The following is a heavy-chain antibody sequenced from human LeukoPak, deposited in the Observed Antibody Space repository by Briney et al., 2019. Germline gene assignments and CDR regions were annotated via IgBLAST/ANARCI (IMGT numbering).Heavy chain of an antibody. CDR3: ARERVGRVDTAMVIAFDI. D-gene: IGHD5-18*01. CDR1: GGSISSYY. V-gene: IGHV4-59*01. CDR2: IYYSGST. J-gene: IGHJ3*02. Sequence: PSETLSLTCTVSGGSISSYYWSWIRQPPGKGLEWIGYIYYSGSTNYNPSLKSRVTISVDTSKNQFSLKLSSVTAADTAVYYCARERVGRVDTAMVIAFDIWGQGTMVTVSS.